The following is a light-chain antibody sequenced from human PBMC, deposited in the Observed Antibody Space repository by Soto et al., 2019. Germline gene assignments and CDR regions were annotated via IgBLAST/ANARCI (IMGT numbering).Light chain of an antibody. V-gene: IGLV2-14*01. CDR1: SSDVGAYNY. CDR3: SQYTSRNPLV. CDR2: EVS. Sequence: QSALTQPASVSGSPGQSITISCTGTSSDVGAYNYVSWYQQHPGKAPKLMIFEVSDRPSGVSNRFSGSKSGNTASLTISGLQAEDEADYYCSQYTSRNPLVFGGGTKVTVL. J-gene: IGLJ2*01.